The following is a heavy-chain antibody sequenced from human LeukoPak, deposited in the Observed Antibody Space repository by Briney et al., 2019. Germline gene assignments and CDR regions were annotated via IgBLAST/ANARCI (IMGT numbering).Heavy chain of an antibody. CDR3: ARDLLWFGELYPRLDY. CDR2: ISAYNGNT. CDR1: GGTFSSYA. D-gene: IGHD3-10*01. J-gene: IGHJ4*02. V-gene: IGHV1-18*01. Sequence: ASVKVSCKASGGTFSSYAISWVRQAPGQGLEWMGWISAYNGNTNYAQKLQGRVTMTTDTSTSTAYMELRSQRSDDTAVYYCARDLLWFGELYPRLDYWGQGTLVTVSS.